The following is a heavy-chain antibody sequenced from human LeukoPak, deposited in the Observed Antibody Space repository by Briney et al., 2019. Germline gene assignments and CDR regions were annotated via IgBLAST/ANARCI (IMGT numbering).Heavy chain of an antibody. CDR2: ISGSGSST. Sequence: GGSLRLSCAASRFTFSNYAMSWVRQAPGKGLEWVSGISGSGSSTYYADSVKGRFTISRDNSKNTLYLQMNRLRAEDTAVYYCAKDNSLRLTQRGYFDYWGQGTLVTVSS. D-gene: IGHD3-16*01. CDR3: AKDNSLRLTQRGYFDY. CDR1: RFTFSNYA. V-gene: IGHV3-23*01. J-gene: IGHJ4*02.